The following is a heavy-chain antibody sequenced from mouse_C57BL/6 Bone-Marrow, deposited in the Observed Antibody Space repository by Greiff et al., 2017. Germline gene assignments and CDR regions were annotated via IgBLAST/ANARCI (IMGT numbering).Heavy chain of an antibody. J-gene: IGHJ3*01. V-gene: IGHV5-4*03. Sequence: EVMLVESGGGLVKPGGSLKLSCAASGFTFSSYAMSWVRQTPEKRLEWVATISDGGSYTYYPDNVKGRFTISIDNAKNNLYLQMSHLKSEETAMYYCARPYYYGSAWFAYWGQGTLVTVSA. D-gene: IGHD1-1*01. CDR3: ARPYYYGSAWFAY. CDR2: ISDGGSYT. CDR1: GFTFSSYA.